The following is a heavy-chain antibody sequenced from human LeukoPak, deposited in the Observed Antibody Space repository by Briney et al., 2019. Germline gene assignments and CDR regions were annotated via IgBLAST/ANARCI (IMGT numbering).Heavy chain of an antibody. CDR2: IYSGGST. CDR1: GFTVSSNY. D-gene: IGHD3-3*01. V-gene: IGHV3-66*01. CDR3: ARDPHYDFWSGYYTEGYFDY. J-gene: IGHJ4*02. Sequence: GGSLRLSCAASGFTVSSNYMSWVRQAPGKGLEWVSVIYSGGSTYYADSVKGRFTISRDNAKNSLYLQMNSLRAEDTAVYYCARDPHYDFWSGYYTEGYFDYWGQGTLVTVSS.